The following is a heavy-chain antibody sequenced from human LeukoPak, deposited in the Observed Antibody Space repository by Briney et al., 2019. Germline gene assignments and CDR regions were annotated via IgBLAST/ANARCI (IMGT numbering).Heavy chain of an antibody. V-gene: IGHV3-23*01. D-gene: IGHD6-13*01. Sequence: PGGSLRLSCAASGFTFSSYAMSWVRQAPGKGLEWVSAISGSGGSTYYADSVKGRFTISRDNSKNTLYLQMNSLRAEDTAVYYCAKEWRWGQQLVPYYFDYWGQGTLVTVSS. CDR2: ISGSGGST. CDR1: GFTFSSYA. CDR3: AKEWRWGQQLVPYYFDY. J-gene: IGHJ4*02.